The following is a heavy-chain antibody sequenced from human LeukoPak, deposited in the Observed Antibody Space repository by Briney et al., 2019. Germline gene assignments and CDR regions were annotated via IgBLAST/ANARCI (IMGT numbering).Heavy chain of an antibody. CDR2: IGISDGST. CDR1: AFTLRSYA. D-gene: IGHD3-22*01. Sequence: GGCLRLSCTASAFTLRSYAMSWVRQAPGKRREWVSAIGISDGSTDYADCVKGRFTITRDNTNNTLYLQMNSLRAEDTAVYYCARDHYYDSSGYYYVDYYFDYWGQGTLVTVSS. V-gene: IGHV3-23*01. CDR3: ARDHYYDSSGYYYVDYYFDY. J-gene: IGHJ4*02.